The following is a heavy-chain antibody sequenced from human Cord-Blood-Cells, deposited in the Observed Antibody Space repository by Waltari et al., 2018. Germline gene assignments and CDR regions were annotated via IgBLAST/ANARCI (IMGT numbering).Heavy chain of an antibody. Sequence: QVQLQQWGAGLLKPSETLSLTCAVYGGSFSGYYWSWIRQPPGKGLEWIGEINQSGSTNYNPSLKSRVTISVDTSKNQFSLKLSSVTAADTAVYYCARRNWGWCAFDIWGQGTMVTDSS. CDR2: INQSGST. CDR1: GGSFSGYY. CDR3: ARRNWGWCAFDI. V-gene: IGHV4-34*01. J-gene: IGHJ3*02. D-gene: IGHD7-27*01.